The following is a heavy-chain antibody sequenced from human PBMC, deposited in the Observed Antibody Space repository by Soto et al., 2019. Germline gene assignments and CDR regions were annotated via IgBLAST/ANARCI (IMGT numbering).Heavy chain of an antibody. CDR2: INHSGST. Sequence: TSETLSLTCAVYGGSFSGYYWSWIRQPPGKGLEWIGEINHSGSTDYNPSLKSRVTISVDTSKNQFSLKLSSVTAADTAVYYCARENLNYDFWSGKLHWFDPWGQGTLVTVS. J-gene: IGHJ5*02. V-gene: IGHV4-34*01. D-gene: IGHD3-3*01. CDR1: GGSFSGYY. CDR3: ARENLNYDFWSGKLHWFDP.